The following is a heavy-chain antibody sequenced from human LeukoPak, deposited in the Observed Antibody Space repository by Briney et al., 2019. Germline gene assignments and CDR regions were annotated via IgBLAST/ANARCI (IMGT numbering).Heavy chain of an antibody. V-gene: IGHV4-39*07. CDR3: ARGPLVVVAATDDYFDY. J-gene: IGHJ4*02. D-gene: IGHD2-15*01. Sequence: SETLSLTCTVSGGSISSISYYWGWIRQPPGKGLEWIGSIYYTGNTYYTPSLKNRVTISVDTSKNQFSLKLSSVTAADTAVYYCARGPLVVVAATDDYFDYWGQGTLVTVSS. CDR1: GGSISSISYY. CDR2: IYYTGNT.